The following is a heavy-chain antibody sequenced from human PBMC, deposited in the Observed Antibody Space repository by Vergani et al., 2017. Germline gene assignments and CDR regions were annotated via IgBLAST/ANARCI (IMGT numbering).Heavy chain of an antibody. CDR2: IIPIFGTA. D-gene: IGHD6-13*01. V-gene: IGHV1-69*06. CDR3: AKVLSSSWSNYYYYYYGMDV. J-gene: IGHJ6*02. Sequence: QVQLVQSGAEVKKPGSSVKVSCKASGGTFSSYAISWVRQAPGQGLEWMGGIIPIFGTANYAQKFQGRVTITADKSTSTAYMELSSLRSEDTAVYYCAKVLSSSWSNYYYYYYGMDVWGQGTTVTVSS. CDR1: GGTFSSYA.